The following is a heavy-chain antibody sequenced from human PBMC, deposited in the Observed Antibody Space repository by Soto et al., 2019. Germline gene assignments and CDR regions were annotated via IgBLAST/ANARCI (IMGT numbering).Heavy chain of an antibody. CDR1: GFTFSDYY. Sequence: GGSLRLSCAASGFTFSDYYMSWIRQVPGKGLEWVSYISSSGSTIYYADSVKGRFTISRDNSKNTLYLQMNSLRAEDTAVYYCAKDLLRYFDWSPLDYWGQGTLVTVS. CDR2: ISSSGSTI. D-gene: IGHD3-9*01. J-gene: IGHJ4*02. V-gene: IGHV3-11*04. CDR3: AKDLLRYFDWSPLDY.